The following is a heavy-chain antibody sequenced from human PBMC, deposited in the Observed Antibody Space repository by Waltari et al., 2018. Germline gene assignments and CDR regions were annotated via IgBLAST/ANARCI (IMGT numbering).Heavy chain of an antibody. CDR1: GFTVRSHY. J-gene: IGHJ5*02. Sequence: EVQLVESGGGLVQPGGSLRLSCAASGFTVRSHYMSWVRQAPGKGLEWVSVIYSGGSTYYADSVKGRFTISRDNSKNTLYLQMNSLRAEDTAVYYCARDLGTVTEGWFDPWGQGTLVTVSS. CDR3: ARDLGTVTEGWFDP. D-gene: IGHD4-17*01. CDR2: IYSGGST. V-gene: IGHV3-66*02.